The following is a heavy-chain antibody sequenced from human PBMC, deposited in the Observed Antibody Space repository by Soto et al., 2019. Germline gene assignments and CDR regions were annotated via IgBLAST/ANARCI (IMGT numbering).Heavy chain of an antibody. J-gene: IGHJ4*02. CDR1: GNTFSNYY. D-gene: IGHD2-21*01. V-gene: IGHV1-46*01. CDR3: ARGRHVVVVNAAFDS. CDR2: INPGGGHT. Sequence: QVQLVQSGAEVKKTGASVKVSCKASGNTFSNYYIHWVRQTPGQGLEWMGTINPGGGHTTYAQTFLGRMTMKRDTYTRTLDTELTSLRSEDTAVYFCARGRHVVVVNAAFDSWGQGTLVTVSS.